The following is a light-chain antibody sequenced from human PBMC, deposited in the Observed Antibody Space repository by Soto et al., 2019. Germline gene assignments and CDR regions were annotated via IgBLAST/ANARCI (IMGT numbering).Light chain of an antibody. CDR2: KAS. J-gene: IGKJ2*01. V-gene: IGKV1-5*03. Sequence: DIQRTQSPSTLSASVSERVTITCRASQSSSRWLAWYQQKPGKAPKLLMYKASTLESGVPSRFSGSGSGTEFILTISSLQPDDFATYYCQQYSSYPYTFGQGTKLEIK. CDR1: QSSSRW. CDR3: QQYSSYPYT.